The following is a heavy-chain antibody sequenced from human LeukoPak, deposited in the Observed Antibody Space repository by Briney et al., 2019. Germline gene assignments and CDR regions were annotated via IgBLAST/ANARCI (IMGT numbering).Heavy chain of an antibody. CDR3: ARLGGYGNYEAGY. Sequence: SETLSLTCTVSGGSISSSTFYWGWIRQPPGKGLEWIGTIFYTGNTYYNPSLKSRLTISVDTSTNQFSLTLSSVSAADTAVYYCARLGGYGNYEAGYWGQGTLVTVSS. V-gene: IGHV4-39*01. CDR1: GGSISSSTFY. D-gene: IGHD4-11*01. CDR2: IFYTGNT. J-gene: IGHJ4*02.